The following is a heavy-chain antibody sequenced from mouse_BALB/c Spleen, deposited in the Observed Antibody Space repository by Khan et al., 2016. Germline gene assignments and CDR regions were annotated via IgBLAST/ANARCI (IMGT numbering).Heavy chain of an antibody. CDR2: IRNKVNGYTT. D-gene: IGHD2-2*01. Sequence: EVELVESGGGLVQPGGSLRLSCATSGFTFTDYYMSWVRQPPGQALEWLGFIRNKVNGYTTEDSASVKGRFTISRDNSQSILYLQRNTLRAEDSATYYGARDREGYDDAMDYWGQGTSVTVSS. CDR1: GFTFTDYY. V-gene: IGHV7-3*02. CDR3: ARDREGYDDAMDY. J-gene: IGHJ4*01.